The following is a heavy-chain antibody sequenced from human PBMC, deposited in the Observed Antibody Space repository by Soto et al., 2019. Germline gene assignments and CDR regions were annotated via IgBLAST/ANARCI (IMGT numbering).Heavy chain of an antibody. CDR2: IKSKTDGGTT. Sequence: EVQLVESGGGLVKPGVSLRLSCAASGFTFSNAWMSWVRQAPGKGLEWVGRIKSKTDGGTTDYAAPVKGRFTISRDDSKNTLYLQMNSLKTEDTAVYFCTTEGDIVVVVADNDYWGQGTLVTVSS. V-gene: IGHV3-15*01. CDR3: TTEGDIVVVVADNDY. CDR1: GFTFSNAW. J-gene: IGHJ4*02. D-gene: IGHD2-15*01.